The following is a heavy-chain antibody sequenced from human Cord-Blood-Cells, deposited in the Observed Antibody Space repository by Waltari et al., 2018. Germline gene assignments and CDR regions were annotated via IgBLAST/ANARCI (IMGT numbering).Heavy chain of an antibody. Sequence: EVQLVESGGGLVKPGGSLRPSCAASGFTFSTAWRSWVRQAPGKGLEWVGRIKSKTDGGTTDYAAPVKGRFTISRDDSKNTLYLQMNSLKTEDTAVYYCTTSGYYYDSSPFDYWGQGTLVTVSS. CDR3: TTSGYYYDSSPFDY. V-gene: IGHV3-15*01. CDR2: IKSKTDGGTT. CDR1: GFTFSTAW. D-gene: IGHD3-22*01. J-gene: IGHJ4*02.